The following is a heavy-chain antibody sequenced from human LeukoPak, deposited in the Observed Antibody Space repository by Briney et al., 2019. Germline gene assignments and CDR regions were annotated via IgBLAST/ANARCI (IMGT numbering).Heavy chain of an antibody. Sequence: SETLSLICTVSGGSISSFYWSWIRQPPGKRLEWIGYIYYSGSTNYNPSLKSRVTISLDTSKNQLSLNLRSVTAADTAVYYCARDDPTFDSSGYAGDDAFDIWGQGTMVIVSS. CDR2: IYYSGST. CDR1: GGSISSFY. V-gene: IGHV4-59*01. J-gene: IGHJ3*02. D-gene: IGHD3-22*01. CDR3: ARDDPTFDSSGYAGDDAFDI.